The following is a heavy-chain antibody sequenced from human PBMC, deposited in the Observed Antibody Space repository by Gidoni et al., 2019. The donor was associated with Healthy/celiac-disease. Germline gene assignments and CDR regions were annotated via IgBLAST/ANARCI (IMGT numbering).Heavy chain of an antibody. V-gene: IGHV3-21*01. Sequence: EVQLVESGGGLVKPGGSLRLSCAASGFTFSSYSMNWVRPAPGKGLEWVSSISSSRSYIYYADSVKGRFTISRDNAKNSLYLQMNSLRAEDTAVYYCARVTADYDFWSGYWDFDYWGQGTLVTVSS. J-gene: IGHJ4*02. CDR2: ISSSRSYI. CDR1: GFTFSSYS. CDR3: ARVTADYDFWSGYWDFDY. D-gene: IGHD3-3*01.